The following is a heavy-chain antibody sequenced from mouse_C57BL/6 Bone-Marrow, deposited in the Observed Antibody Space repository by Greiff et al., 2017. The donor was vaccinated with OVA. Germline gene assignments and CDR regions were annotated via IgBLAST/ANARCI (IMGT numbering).Heavy chain of an antibody. V-gene: IGHV5-16*01. CDR1: GFTFSDYY. CDR3: ARGNTTVVGDYAMDY. D-gene: IGHD1-1*01. Sequence: DVKLVESEGGLVQPGSSMKLSCTASGFTFSDYYMAWVRQVPEKGLEWVANINYDGSSTYYLDSLKSRFIISRDNAKNILYLQMSSLKSEDTATYYCARGNTTVVGDYAMDYWGQGTSVTVSS. J-gene: IGHJ4*01. CDR2: INYDGSST.